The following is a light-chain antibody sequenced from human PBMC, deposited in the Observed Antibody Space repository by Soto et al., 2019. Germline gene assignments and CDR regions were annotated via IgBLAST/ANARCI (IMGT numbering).Light chain of an antibody. Sequence: EVVLTQSPATLSLSPGERATLSCRASQSVFGTYLAWYQQKPGQAPRLLIYGASRRATGVPDRFSGSGSGTDFTLTISRLEPEDFAVYYCQQYGSSRYTFGQGTKLEIK. J-gene: IGKJ2*01. CDR2: GAS. V-gene: IGKV3-20*01. CDR3: QQYGSSRYT. CDR1: QSVFGTY.